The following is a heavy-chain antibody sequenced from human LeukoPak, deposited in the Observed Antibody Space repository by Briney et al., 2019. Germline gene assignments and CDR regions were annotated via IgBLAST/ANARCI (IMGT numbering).Heavy chain of an antibody. Sequence: GRSLRLSCAASGFTFSSYGMHWVRQAPGKGPEWVAVISYDGSNKYDADSVKGRFTISRDNSKNTLYLQMNSLRAEDTAVYYCAKATPGSYYGMDVWGQGTTVTVSS. D-gene: IGHD6-19*01. J-gene: IGHJ6*02. CDR3: AKATPGSYYGMDV. CDR1: GFTFSSYG. V-gene: IGHV3-30*18. CDR2: ISYDGSNK.